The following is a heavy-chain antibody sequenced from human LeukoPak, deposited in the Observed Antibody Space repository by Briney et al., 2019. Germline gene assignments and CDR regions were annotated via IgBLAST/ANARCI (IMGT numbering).Heavy chain of an antibody. CDR3: AKGSRLREAGSYRF. Sequence: SVKVSCKASGGIFGIYAINWARQAPAPGLEWLGRIIPIFDTPNYAQTFQGRVTISADKSTRTVYMELSSLRSEDTALYYCAKGSRLREAGSYRFWGQGTLVTVSS. CDR2: IIPIFDTP. J-gene: IGHJ4*02. D-gene: IGHD3-16*02. CDR1: GGIFGIYA. V-gene: IGHV1-69*06.